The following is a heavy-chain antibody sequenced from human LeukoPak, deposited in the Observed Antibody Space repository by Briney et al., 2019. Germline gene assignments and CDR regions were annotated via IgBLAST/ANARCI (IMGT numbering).Heavy chain of an antibody. CDR3: ARVGVVVPAARN. CDR1: GGSISSGGYY. J-gene: IGHJ4*02. D-gene: IGHD2-2*01. CDR2: IYYSGST. V-gene: IGHV4-31*03. Sequence: SETLSLTCTVSGGSISSGGYYWSWIRQHPGKGLEWIGYIYYSGSTYYNPSLKSRVTISVDTSKNQFSLKLSSVTAADTAVYYCARVGVVVPAARNWGQGTLVTVSS.